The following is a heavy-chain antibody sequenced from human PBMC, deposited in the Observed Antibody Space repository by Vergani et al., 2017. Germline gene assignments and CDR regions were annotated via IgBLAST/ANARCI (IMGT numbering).Heavy chain of an antibody. J-gene: IGHJ3*02. V-gene: IGHV4-38-2*02. CDR1: GYSISRGYY. CDR2: VFHSGNA. CDR3: ARQFWVSQGVGAFET. Sequence: QVQLQESGPGLVKPSETLSLTCSVSGYSISRGYYWGWIRQPPGQGLEWIATVFHSGNAYYNPSLRRRVTISVETSKNQFSLRLTTLTAADTAVYYCARQFWVSQGVGAFETWGRGTEVSVSS. D-gene: IGHD3-16*01.